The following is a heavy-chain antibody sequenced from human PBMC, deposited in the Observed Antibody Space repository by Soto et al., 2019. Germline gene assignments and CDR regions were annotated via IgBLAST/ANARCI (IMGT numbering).Heavy chain of an antibody. D-gene: IGHD6-19*01. V-gene: IGHV2-5*02. CDR1: GFSLSSTAVG. CDR3: AHGSGWLSDY. J-gene: IGHJ4*02. Sequence: QITLKESGPTLVKPTETLTLTCSFSGFSLSSTAVGVGWIRQPPGKALEWVALIYWDDSQVYSPSLNNRVTLTNDTSKNQVVLTMTNMDPVDRGTYFGAHGSGWLSDYWGQGILVTVSS. CDR2: IYWDDSQ.